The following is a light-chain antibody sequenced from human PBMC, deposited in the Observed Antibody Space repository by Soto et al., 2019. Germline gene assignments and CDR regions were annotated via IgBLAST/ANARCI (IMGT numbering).Light chain of an antibody. J-gene: IGLJ1*01. CDR2: GNS. CDR3: QSHDSSLSAYV. Sequence: QSVLTQPPSVSGAPGQRVTISCTWSSSNIGAGYDVHWYQQLPGTAPKLLIYGNSNRPSGVPDRFSGSKSGTSDSLAITGLKAEDEADFYCQSHDSSLSAYVFGTVTKLTVL. V-gene: IGLV1-40*01. CDR1: SSNIGAGYD.